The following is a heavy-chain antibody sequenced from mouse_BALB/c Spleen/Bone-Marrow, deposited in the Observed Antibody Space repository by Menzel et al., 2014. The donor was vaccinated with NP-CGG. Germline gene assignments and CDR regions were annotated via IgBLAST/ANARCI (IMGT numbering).Heavy chain of an antibody. J-gene: IGHJ2*01. D-gene: IGHD4-1*01. CDR2: ISSVGSYT. CDR3: ARRGTGTGSYYFDY. Sequence: EVQRVESGGDLVKPGGSLKLSCAASGFTFSNYGMSWVRQTPDKRLEWVATISSVGSYTYYPDSVKGRFTISRDNAMNTLFLQMSSLKSEDTAMYYCARRGTGTGSYYFDYWGQGTTLTVSS. CDR1: GFTFSNYG. V-gene: IGHV5-6*01.